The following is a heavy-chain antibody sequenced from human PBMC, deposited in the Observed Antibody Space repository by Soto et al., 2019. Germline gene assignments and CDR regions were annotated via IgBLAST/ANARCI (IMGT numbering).Heavy chain of an antibody. Sequence: SETLSLTCTVSGGSISSYYWTWIRQPPGKGLEWIGYIYYTGNTDYNPSLKSRVTISVDTSKHQCAVKVRDVAAAEQAVGSGEIKERGWSSTGCSSDGVDAGGKGSRV. CDR1: GGSISSYY. CDR2: IYYTGNT. CDR3: EIKERGWSSTGCSSDGVDA. V-gene: IGHV4-59*01. J-gene: IGHJ6*04. D-gene: IGHD2-15*01.